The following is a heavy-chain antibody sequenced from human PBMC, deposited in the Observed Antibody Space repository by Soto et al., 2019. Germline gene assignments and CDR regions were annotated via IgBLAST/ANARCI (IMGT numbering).Heavy chain of an antibody. V-gene: IGHV3-23*01. Sequence: GGSLRLSCAASGFTFSSYAMSWVRQAPGKGLEWVSAISGSGGSTYYADSVKGRFTISRDNSKNTLYLQMDSLRAEDTAVYYCAKDENYYGSGSPIDYWGQGTLVTVPQ. CDR1: GFTFSSYA. CDR2: ISGSGGST. D-gene: IGHD3-10*01. CDR3: AKDENYYGSGSPIDY. J-gene: IGHJ4*02.